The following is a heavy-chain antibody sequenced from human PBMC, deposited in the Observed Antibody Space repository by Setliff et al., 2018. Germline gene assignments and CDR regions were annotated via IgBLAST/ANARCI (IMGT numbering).Heavy chain of an antibody. CDR3: ARVGIFGGGYFDF. J-gene: IGHJ4*02. CDR2: INQDGSGK. CDR1: GFTFSTYR. D-gene: IGHD3-3*01. V-gene: IGHV3-7*01. Sequence: GGSLRLSCAASGFTFSTYRMHWVRQAPGKGLEWVATINQDGSGKYYVDSVKGRFTISRDNAKNSLYLQMNSPRAEDTAVYYCARVGIFGGGYFDFWGQGTLVTVSS.